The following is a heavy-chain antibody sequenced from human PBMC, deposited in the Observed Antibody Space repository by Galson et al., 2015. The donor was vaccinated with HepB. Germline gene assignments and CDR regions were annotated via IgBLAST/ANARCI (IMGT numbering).Heavy chain of an antibody. CDR2: ISYDGSNK. CDR3: ARSEGYATGEDYYYGMDV. J-gene: IGHJ6*02. D-gene: IGHD7-27*01. CDR1: GFTFSSYA. Sequence: SLRLSCAASGFTFSSYAMHWVRQAPGKGLEWVAVISYDGSNKYYADSVKGRFTISRDNSKNTLYLQMNSLRAEDTAVYYCARSEGYATGEDYYYGMDVWGQGTTVTVSS. V-gene: IGHV3-30*04.